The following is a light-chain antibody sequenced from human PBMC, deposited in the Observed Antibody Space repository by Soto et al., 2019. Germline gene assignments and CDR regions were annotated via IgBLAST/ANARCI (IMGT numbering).Light chain of an antibody. CDR1: QSVSSY. V-gene: IGKV3-11*01. J-gene: IGKJ4*01. CDR2: DAS. CDR3: QQRSTRPPLS. Sequence: EIVLTQSPATLSLSPGERATLSCWASQSVSSYLAWYQHKPGQAPRLLIYDASNRATGIPARFSGSGSGTDFTLTITSLEPEDFAVYYCQQRSTRPPLSFGGGTKVDIK.